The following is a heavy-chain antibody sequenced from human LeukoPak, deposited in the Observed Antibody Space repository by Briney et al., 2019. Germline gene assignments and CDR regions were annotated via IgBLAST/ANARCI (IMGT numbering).Heavy chain of an antibody. CDR1: GYTFTSYF. CDR3: ATSFVYGDNAFDI. D-gene: IGHD4-17*01. J-gene: IGHJ3*02. V-gene: IGHV1-46*01. Sequence: ASEKVSCKASGYTFTSYFMHWVRQAPGQGLEWMGLINPSGGSTNYAQKFQGRVTMTEDTSTDTAYMELSSLRSEDTAVYYCATSFVYGDNAFDIWGQGTMVTVSS. CDR2: INPSGGST.